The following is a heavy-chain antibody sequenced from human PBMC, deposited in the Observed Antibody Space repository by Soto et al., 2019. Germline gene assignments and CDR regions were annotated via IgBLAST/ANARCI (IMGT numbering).Heavy chain of an antibody. Sequence: SETLSLTCTVSGDSISSVNNYWCWIRQPPGEGLEWIGFISYSGTTSYSPSLKSRVAISLDTSKNQFSLSLNFVTAADTAVYYCARGRGYSYGLDPWGXGSLVTVS. CDR2: ISYSGTT. V-gene: IGHV4-30-4*01. J-gene: IGHJ5*02. CDR3: ARGRGYSYGLDP. CDR1: GDSISSVNNY. D-gene: IGHD5-18*01.